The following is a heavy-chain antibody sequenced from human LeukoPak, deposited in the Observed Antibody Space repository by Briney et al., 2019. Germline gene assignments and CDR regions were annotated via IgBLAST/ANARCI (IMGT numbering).Heavy chain of an antibody. D-gene: IGHD6-19*01. J-gene: IGHJ3*02. CDR3: ASDSSGHDAFDI. CDR2: ISSSSSYI. Sequence: PGGSLRLSCAASGFTFSSYAMSWVRQAPGKGLEWVSSISSSSSYIYYADSVKGRFTISRDNAKNSLYLQMNSLRAEDTAVYYCASDSSGHDAFDIWGQGTMVTVSS. CDR1: GFTFSSYA. V-gene: IGHV3-21*01.